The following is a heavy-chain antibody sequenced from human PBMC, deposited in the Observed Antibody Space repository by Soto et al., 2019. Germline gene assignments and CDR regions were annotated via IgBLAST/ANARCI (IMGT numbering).Heavy chain of an antibody. D-gene: IGHD3-3*01. CDR1: GGTFSSYA. CDR3: ARVLLSAYYDFWNGHIDY. V-gene: IGHV1-69*13. CDR2: IIPIFGTA. Sequence: SVKVSCKASGGTFSSYAISWVRRAPGQGLEWMGGIIPIFGTANYAQKFQGRVTITADESTSTAYMELSSLRSEDTAVYYCARVLLSAYYDFWNGHIDYWGQGTLVTVSS. J-gene: IGHJ4*02.